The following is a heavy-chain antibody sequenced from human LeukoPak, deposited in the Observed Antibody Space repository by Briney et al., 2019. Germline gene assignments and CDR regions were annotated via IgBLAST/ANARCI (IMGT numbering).Heavy chain of an antibody. J-gene: IGHJ4*02. V-gene: IGHV1-18*01. D-gene: IGHD6-13*01. CDR2: ISAYNGDT. CDR3: AVRNRSSWSPFDF. Sequence: ASVKVSCKASGYTFTNYGITWVRQAPGQRLEWMGWISAYNGDTNYAQKLQGRVTMTTDTSTSTAYMELRSLRSDDTAVYYCAVRNRSSWSPFDFWGQGTLVTVSS. CDR1: GYTFTNYG.